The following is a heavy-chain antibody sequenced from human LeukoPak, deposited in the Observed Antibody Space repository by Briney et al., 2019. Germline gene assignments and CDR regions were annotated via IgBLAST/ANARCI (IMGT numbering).Heavy chain of an antibody. Sequence: GESLKISCKGSGYSFTSYLIAWVRQMPGKGLEWMGIISPVDSDTRYSPSFQGQVTISADKSISTAYLQWNSLKASDTAIYYCARRGSGSYKWFDSWGQGTLVTVSS. CDR2: ISPVDSDT. CDR3: ARRGSGSYKWFDS. D-gene: IGHD3-10*01. J-gene: IGHJ5*01. V-gene: IGHV5-51*01. CDR1: GYSFTSYL.